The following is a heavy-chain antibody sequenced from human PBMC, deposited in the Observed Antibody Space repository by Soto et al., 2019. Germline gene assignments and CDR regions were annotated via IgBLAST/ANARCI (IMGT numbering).Heavy chain of an antibody. D-gene: IGHD6-13*01. J-gene: IGHJ6*02. CDR2: IIPIFGTA. V-gene: IGHV1-69*01. Sequence: QVPLVQSGAEVKKPGSSVKVSCKASGGTFSSYAISWVRQAPGQGLEWMGGIIPIFGTANYAQKFQGRVTITADESTSTAYMELSSLRSEDTAVYYCARLGIAAAAFYYYYGMDVWGQGTTVTVSS. CDR3: ARLGIAAAAFYYYYGMDV. CDR1: GGTFSSYA.